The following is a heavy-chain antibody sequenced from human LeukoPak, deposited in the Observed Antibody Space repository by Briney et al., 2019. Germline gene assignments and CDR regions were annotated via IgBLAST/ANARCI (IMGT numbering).Heavy chain of an antibody. CDR1: GFHVGNNY. CDR3: ARDAGLDAFDI. V-gene: IGHV3-66*01. CDR2: LYNNGGT. J-gene: IGHJ3*02. D-gene: IGHD3-9*01. Sequence: GGSLRLSCAASGFHVGNNYMSWVRQAPGKGLEWVSILYNNGGTDYADSVRGRFAISRDNSKNTLYLQMNGLRVEDTAIYYCARDAGLDAFDIWGQGTMVGVSS.